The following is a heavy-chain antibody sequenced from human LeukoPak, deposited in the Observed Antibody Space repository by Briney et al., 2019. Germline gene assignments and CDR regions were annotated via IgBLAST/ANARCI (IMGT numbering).Heavy chain of an antibody. CDR2: ISYSGTT. Sequence: SETLSLTCTVSGGSISSTSYYWGWIRQPPGKGLEWIGSISYSGTTYYNPSLKSRVTISVDTSKNQFSLKLSSVTAADTAVYYCARNRRSGWTYYYYYYMDVWGKGTTVTVSS. D-gene: IGHD6-19*01. CDR3: ARNRRSGWTYYYYYYMDV. V-gene: IGHV4-39*07. CDR1: GGSISSTSYY. J-gene: IGHJ6*03.